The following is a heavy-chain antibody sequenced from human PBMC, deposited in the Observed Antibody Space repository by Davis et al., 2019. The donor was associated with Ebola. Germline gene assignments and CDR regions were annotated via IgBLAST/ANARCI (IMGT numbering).Heavy chain of an antibody. D-gene: IGHD3-22*01. CDR1: GGSISSRRHY. V-gene: IGHV4-39*02. CDR3: ARDLGYYDSSGYVAYWYFDL. Sequence: SETLSLTCTVPGGSISSRRHYWGWIRQSPGKGLEWIGSVYYSGTTDYSPSLKSRVTMSVDTSKNQFSLKMKSVTAADTAVYYCARDLGYYDSSGYVAYWYFDLWGRGTLVTVSS. CDR2: VYYSGTT. J-gene: IGHJ2*01.